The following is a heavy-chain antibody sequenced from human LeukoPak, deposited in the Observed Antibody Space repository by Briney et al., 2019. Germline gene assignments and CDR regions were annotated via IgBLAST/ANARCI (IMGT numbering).Heavy chain of an antibody. CDR3: ALVGEAFDY. CDR1: GYTFIGYN. V-gene: IGHV1-2*02. D-gene: IGHD4-17*01. J-gene: IGHJ4*02. CDR2: INPNSGGT. Sequence: ASVKVSCKASGYTFIGYNMHWVRQAPGQGLEWMGWINPNSGGTNYAQSFQGRVTMTRDTSISTAYMELSRLRSDDTAIYYCALVGEAFDYWGQGTLVTVSS.